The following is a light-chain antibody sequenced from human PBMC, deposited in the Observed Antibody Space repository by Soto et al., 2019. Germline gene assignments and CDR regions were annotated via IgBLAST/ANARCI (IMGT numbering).Light chain of an antibody. CDR3: QHYNNYLLT. Sequence: DIQMTQSPSTLSASVGDRVIITCRASQTISSWLAWYQQKPGKAPKLLIYKASSLESGVPSRFSGSGSGTEFTLTISSLQPDDFATYYCQHYNNYLLTFSGGTKVEIK. CDR2: KAS. V-gene: IGKV1-5*03. CDR1: QTISSW. J-gene: IGKJ4*01.